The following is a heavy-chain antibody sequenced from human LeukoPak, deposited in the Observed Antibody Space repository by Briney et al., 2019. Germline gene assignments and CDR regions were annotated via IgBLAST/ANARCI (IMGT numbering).Heavy chain of an antibody. CDR3: ARDVGITVADSFDP. CDR1: GYTFTSNA. V-gene: IGHV1-18*01. CDR2: IHIYRGNT. Sequence: GASVKVSCKASGYTFTSNAMNWVRQAPGQGLEWMGWIHIYRGNTNYAQKFQGRVTMTTDTSTSTVYMEVRGLRSDDTAMYYCARDVGITVADSFDPWGQGTLVTVSS. J-gene: IGHJ5*02. D-gene: IGHD6-13*01.